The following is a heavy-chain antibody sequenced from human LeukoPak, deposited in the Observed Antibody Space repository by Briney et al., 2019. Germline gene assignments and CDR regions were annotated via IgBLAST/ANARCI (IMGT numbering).Heavy chain of an antibody. CDR3: ARGGGAWSDFDY. V-gene: IGHV3-7*01. CDR2: IKQEGREK. CDR1: GFTFSSYW. Sequence: GGSLTLSCAASGFTFSSYWMSWVRQAPGKGLEWVANIKQEGREKYNVDSVKGRFTISRDNAKNSLYLQMNSLRAEDTAVYYCARGGGAWSDFDYWGQGTLVTVSS. J-gene: IGHJ4*02. D-gene: IGHD6-19*01.